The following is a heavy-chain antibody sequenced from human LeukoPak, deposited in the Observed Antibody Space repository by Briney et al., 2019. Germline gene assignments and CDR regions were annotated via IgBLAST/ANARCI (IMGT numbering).Heavy chain of an antibody. D-gene: IGHD6-19*01. CDR3: GRFGYVAGVDL. Sequence: GGPLTLSCAASGFSLSNYWVTWVRQAPGTGLEWVANINPGGTETYYVEPVKGRFTISRDNAKNLVYLQMNSLRAEDSAVYHCGRFGYVAGVDLWGQGTLVTVSS. CDR2: INPGGTET. J-gene: IGHJ4*02. V-gene: IGHV3-7*01. CDR1: GFSLSNYW.